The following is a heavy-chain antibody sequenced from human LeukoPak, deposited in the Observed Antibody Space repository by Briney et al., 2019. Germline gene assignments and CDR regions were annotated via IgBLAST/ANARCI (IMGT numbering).Heavy chain of an antibody. D-gene: IGHD2-8*01. CDR2: IKQDGSEK. CDR1: GFTFSNAW. J-gene: IGHJ4*02. CDR3: ARDREDIVLMVYARAFDI. Sequence: GGSLRLSCATSGFTFSNAWMTWVRQAPGKGLEWVANIKQDGSEKDYVDSVKGRFTISRDTAKNSLYLQMNSLRAEDTAVYYCARDREDIVLMVYARAFDIWGQGTLVTVSS. V-gene: IGHV3-7*01.